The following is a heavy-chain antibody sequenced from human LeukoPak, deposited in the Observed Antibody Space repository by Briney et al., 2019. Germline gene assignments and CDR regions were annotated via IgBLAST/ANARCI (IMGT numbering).Heavy chain of an antibody. J-gene: IGHJ4*02. CDR2: ISSSSIYI. CDR1: GFTFSSYN. D-gene: IGHD1-20*01. Sequence: GGSLRISCVASGFTFSSYNMNWVGQGPWKGLYWFSSISSSSIYIYYADSVKGRFTISRDNAKSSLSLQMNSLRAEDTAVYYCAKASHITGTAGRLDYWGQGTLVTVSS. CDR3: AKASHITGTAGRLDY. V-gene: IGHV3-21*01.